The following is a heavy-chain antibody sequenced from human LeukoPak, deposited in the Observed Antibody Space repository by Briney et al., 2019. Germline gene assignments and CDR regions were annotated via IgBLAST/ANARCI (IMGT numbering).Heavy chain of an antibody. CDR3: ARERPYSYGYMLLGIFDY. Sequence: SETLSLTCTVSGYSTSSGYYWGWIRQPPGKGLEWIGSIYHSGSTYYNPSLKSRVTISVDTSKNQFSLELSSVTAADTAVYYCARERPYSYGYMLLGIFDYWGQGTLVTISS. CDR1: GYSTSSGYY. D-gene: IGHD5-18*01. CDR2: IYHSGST. V-gene: IGHV4-38-2*02. J-gene: IGHJ4*02.